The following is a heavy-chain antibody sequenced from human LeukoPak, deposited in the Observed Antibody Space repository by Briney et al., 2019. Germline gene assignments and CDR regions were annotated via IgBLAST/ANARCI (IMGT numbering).Heavy chain of an antibody. CDR1: GFTVSSDY. Sequence: GGSLRLSCAASGFTVSSDYMSWVRQAPGKGLEWVSVIYSGGSTYYADSVKGRFTISRDNSKNTLYLQMNSLRAEDTAVHYCARGGYTGPFDCWGQGTLVTVSS. CDR3: ARGGYTGPFDC. J-gene: IGHJ4*02. D-gene: IGHD5-18*01. CDR2: IYSGGST. V-gene: IGHV3-66*01.